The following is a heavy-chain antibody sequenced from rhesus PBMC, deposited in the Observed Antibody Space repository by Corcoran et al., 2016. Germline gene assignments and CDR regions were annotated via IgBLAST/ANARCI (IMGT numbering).Heavy chain of an antibody. Sequence: QVQLQESGPGLVKPSENLSLTCAVSGGSFSSYWWSWLRQPPGKGLEWIGEINGNSGSTNYNPSLKSRVTISTDASKNQFSLKLSSVTAADTAVYYCARPSNGLDSWGQGVVVTVSS. D-gene: IGHD3-9*01. J-gene: IGHJ6*01. CDR2: INGNSGST. CDR1: GGSFSSYW. CDR3: ARPSNGLDS. V-gene: IGHV4-80*01.